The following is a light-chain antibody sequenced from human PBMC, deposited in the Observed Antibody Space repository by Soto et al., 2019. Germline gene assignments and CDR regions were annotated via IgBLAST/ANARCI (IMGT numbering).Light chain of an antibody. V-gene: IGLV2-14*01. Sequence: QSFLTQPASVSGSPGRSITISCTGTSSDVGGYNYVSWYQQHPGKAPKLMIYEVSNRPSGVSNRFSGSKSGNTASLTISGLQAEDEADYYCSSYTSSSTFYVFGTGTRSPS. J-gene: IGLJ1*01. CDR2: EVS. CDR1: SSDVGGYNY. CDR3: SSYTSSSTFYV.